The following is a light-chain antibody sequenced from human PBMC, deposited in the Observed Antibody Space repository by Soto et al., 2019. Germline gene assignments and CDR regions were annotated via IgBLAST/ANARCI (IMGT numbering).Light chain of an antibody. CDR1: QSVSSSN. J-gene: IGKJ4*01. CDR2: GAS. V-gene: IGKV3-20*01. Sequence: EIGWTQSPGTLSLSPGERATLSCRASQSVSSSNLAWYQQKAGQAPRLLIYGASSRATGIPDRFSGSGSGTDFTLTISRLEPEDFAVYYCQQYGSSPLTFGGGTKVDIK. CDR3: QQYGSSPLT.